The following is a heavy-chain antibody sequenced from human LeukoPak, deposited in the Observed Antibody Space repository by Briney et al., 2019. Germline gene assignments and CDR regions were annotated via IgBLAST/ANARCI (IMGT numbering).Heavy chain of an antibody. CDR2: IIPILGIA. J-gene: IGHJ5*02. D-gene: IGHD5-12*01. Sequence: SVKVSCKASGGTFSSYAISWVRQAPGQGLDWMGRIIPILGIANYAQKFQGRVTITADKSTATMYMEMKSLRLDDTAIYYCSPCGHAYDWFGPWGQGTLVTVSS. CDR3: SPCGHAYDWFGP. V-gene: IGHV1-69*04. CDR1: GGTFSSYA.